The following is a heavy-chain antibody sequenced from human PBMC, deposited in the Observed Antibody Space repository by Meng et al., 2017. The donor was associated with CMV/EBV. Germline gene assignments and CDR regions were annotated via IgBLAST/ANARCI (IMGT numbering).Heavy chain of an antibody. V-gene: IGHV3-30*02. D-gene: IGHD3-10*01. CDR3: AKDTNYYGSGSYDY. CDR1: GFTFSSYG. J-gene: IGHJ4*02. Sequence: GESLKISCAASGFTFSSYGMHWVRQDPGKGLEWVAFIRYDGSNKYYADSVKGRFTISRDNSKNTLYLQMNSLRAEDTAVYYCAKDTNYYGSGSYDYWGQGTLVTVSS. CDR2: IRYDGSNK.